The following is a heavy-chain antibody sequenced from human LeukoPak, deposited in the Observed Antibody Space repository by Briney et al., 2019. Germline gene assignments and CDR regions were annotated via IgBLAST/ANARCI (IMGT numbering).Heavy chain of an antibody. Sequence: PSETLSLTCAVYGGSFSGYYWSWLRHPPGRGLEWIGEINHMGSTNYNPSLKSRVTISVVTSKNQFSLKLSSVTAADTAVYYCARVRGWLRLYIYYYGGMDVWGQGTTVTVSS. D-gene: IGHD5-12*01. CDR2: INHMGST. CDR1: GGSFSGYY. CDR3: ARVRGWLRLYIYYYGGMDV. J-gene: IGHJ6*02. V-gene: IGHV4-34*01.